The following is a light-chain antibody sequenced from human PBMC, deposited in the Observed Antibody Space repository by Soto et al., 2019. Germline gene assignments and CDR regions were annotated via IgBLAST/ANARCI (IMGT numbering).Light chain of an antibody. CDR3: ATRYDGLSGYWA. Sequence: QSVLTQPPSASGTPGQRVTISCTGSSGSNYRYWYHQLPRTPPKLLIYKNNLRPSGVPERFSGSRSGTSASLAISGLRSEDETAYYCATRYDGLSGYWAFGGGTKLTVL. V-gene: IGLV1-47*01. J-gene: IGLJ3*02. CDR2: KNN. CDR1: SGSNY.